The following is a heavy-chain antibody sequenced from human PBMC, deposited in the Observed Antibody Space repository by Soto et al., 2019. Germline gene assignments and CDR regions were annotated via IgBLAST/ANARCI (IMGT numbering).Heavy chain of an antibody. CDR3: AGPPELTRIYYYYGMDV. D-gene: IGHD1-7*01. CDR1: GYTFTSYG. CDR2: ISAYNGNT. Sequence: GASVKVSCKASGYTFTSYGISWVRQAPGQGLEWMGWISAYNGNTNYAQKLQGRVTMTTDTSTGTAYMELRSLRSEDTAVYYCAGPPELTRIYYYYGMDVWGQGTTVTVSS. J-gene: IGHJ6*02. V-gene: IGHV1-18*01.